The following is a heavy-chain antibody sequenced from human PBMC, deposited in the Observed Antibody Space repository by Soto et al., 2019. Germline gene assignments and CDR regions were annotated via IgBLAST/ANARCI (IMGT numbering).Heavy chain of an antibody. D-gene: IGHD2-21*01. J-gene: IGHJ6*02. CDR3: ARDRKSNSNLYSYYYGMDV. CDR2: ISAYNGNT. CDR1: GYTFTSYG. Sequence: ASVKVSCKASGYTFTSYGISWVRQAPGQGLEWMGWISAYNGNTNYAQKLQGRVTMTTDTSTSTAYMELRSLRSDDTAAYYCARDRKSNSNLYSYYYGMDVWGQGTTVTVSS. V-gene: IGHV1-18*01.